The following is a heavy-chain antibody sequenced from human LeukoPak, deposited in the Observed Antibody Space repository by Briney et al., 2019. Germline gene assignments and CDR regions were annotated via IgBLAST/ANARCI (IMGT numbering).Heavy chain of an antibody. CDR1: GFTFSSYA. CDR3: ANYKRGPTYHFES. Sequence: GGSLRLSCAASGFTFSSYAMSWVRQAPGKGLDWVSVIATSGETFYAESLRDRFTISRDNSKNTVFLQMSSLRAEDTATYYCANYKRGPTYHFESWGQGTLVTVSS. V-gene: IGHV3-23*01. D-gene: IGHD3-10*01. CDR2: IATSGET. J-gene: IGHJ4*02.